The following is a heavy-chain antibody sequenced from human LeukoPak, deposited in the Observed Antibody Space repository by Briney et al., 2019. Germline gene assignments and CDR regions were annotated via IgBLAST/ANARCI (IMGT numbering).Heavy chain of an antibody. V-gene: IGHV5-51*01. D-gene: IGHD5-24*01. Sequence: PGESLKIPCKGSGYSFPSYWIGWVRQMPGKGLEWMGIIYPGDSDTRKSPSLQGQVTISVDKSISTAYLQWSSLKASDTAMYYCARRLSLTRDGYNHFDYWGQGTLVTVSS. CDR2: IYPGDSDT. CDR1: GYSFPSYW. CDR3: ARRLSLTRDGYNHFDY. J-gene: IGHJ4*02.